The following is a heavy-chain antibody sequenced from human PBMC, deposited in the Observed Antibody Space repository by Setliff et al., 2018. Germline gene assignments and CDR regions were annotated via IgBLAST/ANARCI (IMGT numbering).Heavy chain of an antibody. CDR2: IFQSGIT. D-gene: IGHD5-12*01. V-gene: IGHV4-38-2*01. CDR3: AGTPARGTTWLSPFDY. Sequence: SETLSLTCAVSGFSITNGYYWGWIRQSPGKQLEWIGNIFQSGITFYNPSLKSRVTISLDPSQNQFSLKLRSVTAADTAVYYCAGTPARGTTWLSPFDYWGQGTLVTVSS. CDR1: GFSITNGYY. J-gene: IGHJ4*02.